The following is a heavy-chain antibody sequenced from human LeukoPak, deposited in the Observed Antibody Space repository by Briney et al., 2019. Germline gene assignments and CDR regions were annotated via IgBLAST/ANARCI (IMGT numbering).Heavy chain of an antibody. V-gene: IGHV5-51*01. CDR1: GYSFTSYW. J-gene: IGHJ4*02. D-gene: IGHD1-14*01. CDR3: ATWAGGITGRFFDY. Sequence: PGESLKISCKGSGYSFTSYWIGWVRQMPGKGLERMGFIHPGGSDTRHSPSFQGQVTLSVDKSINTAYLQWGSLEASDTAIYYCATWAGGITGRFFDYWGQGTLVTVSS. CDR2: IHPGGSDT.